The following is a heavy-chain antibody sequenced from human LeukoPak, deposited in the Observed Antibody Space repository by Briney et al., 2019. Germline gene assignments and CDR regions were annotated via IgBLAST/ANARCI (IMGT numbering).Heavy chain of an antibody. D-gene: IGHD3-22*01. Sequence: GGSLRLSCAASGFTFNSYWMHWVRQAPGKGLLWVSRINTDGGSTHYADSVKGRLTISRDNAKNMLYLQMNGLRAEDTAVYYCVVWGDDSSGHRFDHWGQGTLVTVSS. CDR3: VVWGDDSSGHRFDH. CDR2: INTDGGST. V-gene: IGHV3-74*01. J-gene: IGHJ4*02. CDR1: GFTFNSYW.